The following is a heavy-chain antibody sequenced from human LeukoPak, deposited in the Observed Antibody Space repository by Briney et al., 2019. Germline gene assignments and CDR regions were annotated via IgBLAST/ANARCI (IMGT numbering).Heavy chain of an antibody. V-gene: IGHV3-9*01. CDR3: ARVRRETKRSLGRTTEYSYYYHMDV. Sequence: PGGSLRLSCAASGFTFDDYAMHWVRQAPGKGLEWVSGISWNSGSIGYADSVKGRFTISRDNAKNSLYLQMNSLRAEDTAVYFCARVRRETKRSLGRTTEYSYYYHMDVWGKGTTVTVSS. J-gene: IGHJ6*03. CDR1: GFTFDDYA. D-gene: IGHD1/OR15-1a*01. CDR2: ISWNSGSI.